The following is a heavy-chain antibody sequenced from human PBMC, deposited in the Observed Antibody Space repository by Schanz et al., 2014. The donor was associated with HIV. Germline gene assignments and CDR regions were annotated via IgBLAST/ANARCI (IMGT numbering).Heavy chain of an antibody. CDR1: GFTVSSNY. J-gene: IGHJ6*02. CDR2: ISGSSTYT. V-gene: IGHV3-53*01. CDR3: TKEVPPDV. D-gene: IGHD1-1*01. Sequence: EVQLVESGGGLLQPGGSLRLSCAASGFTVSSNYMSWVRQAPGKGLEWVSAISGSSTYTYHANSVKGRFTISRDTFKNTVYLQMNSLRSEDTAVYYCTKEVPPDVWGQGTTVTVSS.